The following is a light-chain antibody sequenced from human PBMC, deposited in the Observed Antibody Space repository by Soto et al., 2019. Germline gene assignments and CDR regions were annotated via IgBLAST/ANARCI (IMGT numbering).Light chain of an antibody. J-gene: IGLJ1*01. CDR2: EVS. CDR3: SSYTGSNNPYV. CDR1: SSDVGRYNY. Sequence: QSALTQPPSASGASGQSVTISCTGTSSDVGRYNYVSWYQQHPGKAPKLMIYEVSKRPSGVPDRFSGSKSGNTASLTVSGLQVEDEAEYYCSSYTGSNNPYVFGAGTKVTVL. V-gene: IGLV2-8*01.